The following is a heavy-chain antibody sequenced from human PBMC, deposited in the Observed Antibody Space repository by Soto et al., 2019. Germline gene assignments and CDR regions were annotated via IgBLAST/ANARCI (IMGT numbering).Heavy chain of an antibody. CDR1: GFTVSSNY. Sequence: PGGSLRLSCAASGFTVSSNYMSWVRQAPGKGLEWVSVIYSGGSTYYADSVKGRFTISRDNSKNTLYLQMNSLRAEDTAVYYCARDQGDSNTPGGLDVWGQGTTVTVSS. V-gene: IGHV3-66*01. CDR3: ARDQGDSNTPGGLDV. D-gene: IGHD4-4*01. J-gene: IGHJ6*02. CDR2: IYSGGST.